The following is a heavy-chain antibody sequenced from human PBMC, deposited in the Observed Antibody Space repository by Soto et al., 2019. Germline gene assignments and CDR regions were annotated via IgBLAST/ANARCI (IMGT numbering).Heavy chain of an antibody. J-gene: IGHJ5*02. CDR1: GYTFTGYD. V-gene: IGHV1-8*01. D-gene: IGHD2-15*01. CDR3: ARVLPGGYCSGGSCYGWFDP. CDR2: MNPNSGNT. Sequence: ASVKVSCKASGYTFTGYDINWVRQATGQGLEWMGWMNPNSGNTGYAQKFQGRVTMTRNTSISTAYMELSSLRSEDTAVDYCARVLPGGYCSGGSCYGWFDPWGQGTLVTVSS.